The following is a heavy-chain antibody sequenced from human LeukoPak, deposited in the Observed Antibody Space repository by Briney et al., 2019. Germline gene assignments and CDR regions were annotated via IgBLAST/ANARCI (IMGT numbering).Heavy chain of an antibody. D-gene: IGHD3-22*01. Sequence: AGGSLRLSCAASGFTVSSNYMSWVRQAPGKGLEWVSVIYSGGSTYYADSVKGRFTISRDNSKNTLYLQMNSLRAEDTAVYYCASSVTMMLYFDYWGQGTLVTVSS. CDR3: ASSVTMMLYFDY. J-gene: IGHJ4*02. CDR2: IYSGGST. CDR1: GFTVSSNY. V-gene: IGHV3-53*01.